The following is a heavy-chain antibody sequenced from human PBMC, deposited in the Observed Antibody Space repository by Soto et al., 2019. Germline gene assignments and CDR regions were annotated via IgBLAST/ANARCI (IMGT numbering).Heavy chain of an antibody. CDR1: GYTFTSYD. V-gene: IGHV1-8*01. CDR3: GTGHRDNVDL. CDR2: MNPNNGNT. J-gene: IGHJ5*02. D-gene: IGHD3-16*01. Sequence: QVQLVQSGAEVKKPGASVKVSCKASGYTFTSYDINWVRQAPGQGLEWMGWMNPNNGNTSYAQKLQGRVTMTRNTSRSIAYMELGRPRSEDEAVYYWGTGHRDNVDLWGQGTLVTASS.